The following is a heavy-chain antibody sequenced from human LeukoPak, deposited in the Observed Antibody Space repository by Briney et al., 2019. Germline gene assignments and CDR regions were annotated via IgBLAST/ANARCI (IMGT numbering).Heavy chain of an antibody. CDR1: GGSISSSSYY. CDR2: IYYSGST. Sequence: SETLSLTCTVSGGSISSSSYYWGWIRQPPGKGLEWIGSIYYSGSTYYNPSLKSRVTISVDTSKNQFSLKLSSVTAADTAVYYCAREGGSYFDYWGQGTLVTVSS. D-gene: IGHD1-26*01. V-gene: IGHV4-39*07. CDR3: AREGGSYFDY. J-gene: IGHJ4*02.